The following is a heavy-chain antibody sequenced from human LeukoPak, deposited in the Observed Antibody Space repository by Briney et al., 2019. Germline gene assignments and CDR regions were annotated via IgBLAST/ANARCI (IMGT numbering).Heavy chain of an antibody. D-gene: IGHD4-17*01. CDR1: GGSISSGDYY. V-gene: IGHV4-31*03. J-gene: IGHJ4*02. CDR2: IYYSGST. Sequence: PSETLSLTCTVSGGSISSGDYYWSWIRQHPGKGLEWIGNIYYSGSTYYNPSLKSRVTISADTSKNQFSLQLSSVTAADTAVYYCARAHGDYQHYFDYWGQGTLVTVSS. CDR3: ARAHGDYQHYFDY.